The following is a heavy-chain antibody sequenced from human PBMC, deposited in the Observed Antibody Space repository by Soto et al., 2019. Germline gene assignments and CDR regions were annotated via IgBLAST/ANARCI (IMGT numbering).Heavy chain of an antibody. CDR1: GFTFSSYA. D-gene: IGHD3-3*01. CDR3: AKGDNSYYDFRRGSPEPFHY. CDR2: ISGSGGST. V-gene: IGHV3-23*01. J-gene: IGHJ4*02. Sequence: GGSLRLSCAACGFTFSSYAMCWVRQAPGKXLEWVSAISGSGGSTYYADSVKGRFTISRDNSKNTLYLQMNSLRAEDTAVYYCAKGDNSYYDFRRGSPEPFHYWGQGTLVTVSS.